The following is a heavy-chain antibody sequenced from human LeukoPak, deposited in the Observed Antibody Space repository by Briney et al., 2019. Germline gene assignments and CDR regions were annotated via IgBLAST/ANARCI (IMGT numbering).Heavy chain of an antibody. J-gene: IGHJ4*02. Sequence: GGSLRLSCAASGFIFNSYGMRWVRQAPGKGLEWVAVISYDGSNKYYADSVKGRFAISRDNSKNTLYLQMNSLRAEDTAVYYCARFKGGTAHFDYWGQGTLVTVSS. CDR1: GFIFNSYG. CDR2: ISYDGSNK. CDR3: ARFKGGTAHFDY. V-gene: IGHV3-30*03. D-gene: IGHD2-15*01.